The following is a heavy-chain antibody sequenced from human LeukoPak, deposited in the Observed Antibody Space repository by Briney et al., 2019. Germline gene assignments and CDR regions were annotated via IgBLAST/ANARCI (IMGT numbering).Heavy chain of an antibody. CDR2: INPTSGAT. D-gene: IGHD3-10*01. CDR1: GCTFTLYY. Sequence: ASVKVSCMPSGCTFTLYYMHWVRQAPRRGRECMGWINPTSGATNYVQKFQGRLTMTRNTSISTAYMELSRLRSADTGVYYCARANMVRGVGWFFDQNWFDPWGQGTLVTVSS. V-gene: IGHV1-2*02. CDR3: ARANMVRGVGWFFDQNWFDP. J-gene: IGHJ5*02.